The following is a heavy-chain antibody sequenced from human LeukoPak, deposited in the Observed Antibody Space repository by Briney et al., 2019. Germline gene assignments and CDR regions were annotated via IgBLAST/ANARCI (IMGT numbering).Heavy chain of an antibody. V-gene: IGHV4-39*01. CDR1: GGSISSSSYY. Sequence: SETLSLTCSVSGGSISSSSYYWGWIRQPPVKGLEWTGRIYYSVCTYYNPSLKSRVTISVDTSKNQFSLKLSSVTAADTAVYYCARNNATFDYWGQGTLVTVSS. CDR2: IYYSVCT. CDR3: ARNNATFDY. J-gene: IGHJ4*02. D-gene: IGHD1-14*01.